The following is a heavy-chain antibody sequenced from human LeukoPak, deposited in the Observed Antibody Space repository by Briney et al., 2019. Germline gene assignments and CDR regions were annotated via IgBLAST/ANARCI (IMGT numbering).Heavy chain of an antibody. J-gene: IGHJ4*02. V-gene: IGHV4-34*01. D-gene: IGHD5-24*01. CDR3: ARHGYSIHVLEY. Sequence: SGTLSLTCAGHSGSLSGYYWSWIRQPPGKGLEWIGEINRSGSANYNPSLKSRVTISVDTSKNQFSLKLSSVTAADTAVYYCARHGYSIHVLEYWGQGTLVTVSS. CDR2: INRSGSA. CDR1: SGSLSGYY.